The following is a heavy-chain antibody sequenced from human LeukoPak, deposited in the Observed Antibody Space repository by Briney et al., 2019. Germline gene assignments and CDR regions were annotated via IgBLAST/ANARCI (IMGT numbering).Heavy chain of an antibody. CDR2: IYYSGST. V-gene: IGHV4-30-4*08. Sequence: SQTLSLTCTVSGGSISSGDYYWSWIRQPPGKVPEWIGYIYYSGSTYYNPSLKSRVTISVETPKNQLSLKLSSVTAADTAVYYCASSLYSNYPFDYWGQGTLVTVSS. D-gene: IGHD4-11*01. CDR1: GGSISSGDYY. J-gene: IGHJ4*02. CDR3: ASSLYSNYPFDY.